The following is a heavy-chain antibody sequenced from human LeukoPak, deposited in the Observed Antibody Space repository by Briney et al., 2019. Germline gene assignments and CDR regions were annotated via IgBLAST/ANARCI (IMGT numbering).Heavy chain of an antibody. CDR3: ARDPTPLGDYSYDSSGYGDAFDI. V-gene: IGHV3-33*01. CDR1: GGTFSSCG. D-gene: IGHD3-22*01. CDR2: VCYDGSRR. J-gene: IGHJ3*02. Sequence: GGSLRLSCTASGGTFSSCGMHWGSQAPGKGQEWVGVVCYDGSRRSYGDSVKGRVTIFRDNSKNTLYRQMNSLRPEDTAVYYRARDPTPLGDYSYDSSGYGDAFDIWGQGTMVTVP.